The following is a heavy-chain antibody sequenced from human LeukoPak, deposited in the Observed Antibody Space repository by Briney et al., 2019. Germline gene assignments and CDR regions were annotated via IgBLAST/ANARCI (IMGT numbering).Heavy chain of an antibody. J-gene: IGHJ4*02. CDR3: ARGLTTDY. V-gene: IGHV3-21*01. CDR2: ISSSSSNI. CDR1: GFTFSRYS. D-gene: IGHD4/OR15-4a*01. Sequence: GGALRLSCAAPGFTFSRYSMNWGRQAPGKGLEWVSSISSSSSNIYYADSVKGRFTISRDNAKNSLYLQMNSLRVEDTAVYYCARGLTTDYWGQGTLVTVSS.